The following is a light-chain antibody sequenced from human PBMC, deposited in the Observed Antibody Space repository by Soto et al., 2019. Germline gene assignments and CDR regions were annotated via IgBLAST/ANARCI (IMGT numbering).Light chain of an antibody. V-gene: IGKV3-20*01. CDR1: QSVSGSF. J-gene: IGKJ5*01. CDR2: GAS. Sequence: EIVLTQSPGTLSLSPGERATLSCRASQSVSGSFLAWYQQTPGQAPRLLIYGASSRATGIPDRFSGSESGTDFTLTINRLEPEDFAVYYCQQYGSSPSLTFGQGTRLEIK. CDR3: QQYGSSPSLT.